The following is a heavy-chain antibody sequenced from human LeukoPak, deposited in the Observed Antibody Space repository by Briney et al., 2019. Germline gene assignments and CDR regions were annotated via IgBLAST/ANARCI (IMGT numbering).Heavy chain of an antibody. CDR3: AKISGNGWYFDY. D-gene: IGHD6-19*01. V-gene: IGHV3-11*06. J-gene: IGHJ4*02. Sequence: GGSLRLSCAASGFTFSDYYMSWIRQAPGKGLEWISYISSSTGYTNYADSVKGRFTISRDDARNSLSLHMSSLRAEDTAVYYCAKISGNGWYFDYWGQETLVTVSS. CDR2: ISSSTGYT. CDR1: GFTFSDYY.